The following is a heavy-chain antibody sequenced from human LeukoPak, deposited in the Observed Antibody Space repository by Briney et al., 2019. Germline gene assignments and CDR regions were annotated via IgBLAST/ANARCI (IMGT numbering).Heavy chain of an antibody. CDR3: AREEKVVITPRYYGMDV. J-gene: IGHJ6*02. V-gene: IGHV3-74*01. CDR1: GFPFSSYW. D-gene: IGHD3-22*01. Sequence: GGPLRLSCAASGFPFSSYWMHWVRQAPGKGLVWVSRINSDGSSTSYAASVKGRFTISRDYAKNTLYLQMNSLRAEDTAVYYCAREEKVVITPRYYGMDVWGQGTTVTVSS. CDR2: INSDGSST.